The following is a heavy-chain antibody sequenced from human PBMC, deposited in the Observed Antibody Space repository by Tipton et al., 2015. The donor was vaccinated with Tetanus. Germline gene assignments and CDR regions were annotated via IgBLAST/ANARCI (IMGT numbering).Heavy chain of an antibody. J-gene: IGHJ4*02. CDR2: MYSGGDT. CDR1: GGSINSGTFY. CDR3: VRAGGSSGWLAY. Sequence: GLVKPSETLSLTCTVSGGSINSGTFYWDWIRQAPGKGLEWVSVMYSGGDTYYVDSVKGRFSISRDNAKNTLNLQMNSLRVEDTAVYYCVRAGGSSGWLAYWGQGTLVPVSS. D-gene: IGHD6-19*01. V-gene: IGHV3-53*01.